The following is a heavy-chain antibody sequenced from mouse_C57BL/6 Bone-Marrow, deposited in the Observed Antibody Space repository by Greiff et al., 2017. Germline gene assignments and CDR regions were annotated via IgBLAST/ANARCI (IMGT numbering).Heavy chain of an antibody. CDR3: ARHSLYYYGSRGYYAMDY. Sequence: QVQLQQSGAELVKPGASVTLSCKASGYTFTEYTIHWVKQRSGQGLEWIGWFYPGSGRIKYNEKFKDKATLTADKSSSTVYMELSRLTSEDSAVYFCARHSLYYYGSRGYYAMDYWGQGTSVTVSS. J-gene: IGHJ4*01. D-gene: IGHD1-1*01. CDR1: GYTFTEYT. V-gene: IGHV1-62-2*01. CDR2: FYPGSGRI.